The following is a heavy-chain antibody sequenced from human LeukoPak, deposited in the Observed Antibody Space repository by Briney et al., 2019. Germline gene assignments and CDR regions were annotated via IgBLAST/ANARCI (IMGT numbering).Heavy chain of an antibody. V-gene: IGHV3-30-3*01. D-gene: IGHD1-26*01. CDR2: ISYDGSNQ. CDR3: ARGPPDGWEVYCDH. Sequence: GGSLRLSCVASGFSFGAYALHWVRQSPGKGLEWVALISYDGSNQWYADSVRGRFTVSRDNPVNTLFLQMNSLTTEDTAVYYCARGPPDGWEVYCDHWGQGTLVTVAS. J-gene: IGHJ4*02. CDR1: GFSFGAYA.